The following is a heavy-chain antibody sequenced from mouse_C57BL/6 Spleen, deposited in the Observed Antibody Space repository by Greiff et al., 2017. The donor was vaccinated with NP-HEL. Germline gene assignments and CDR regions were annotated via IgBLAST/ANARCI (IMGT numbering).Heavy chain of an antibody. J-gene: IGHJ2*01. CDR2: ISDGGSYT. D-gene: IGHD1-1*01. V-gene: IGHV5-4*01. CDR3: ARDNYGYYFDY. Sequence: EVHLVESGGGLVKPGGSLKLSCAASGFTFSSYAMSWVRQTPEKRLEWVATISDGGSYTYYPDNVKGRFTISRDNAKNNLYLQMSHLKSEDTAMYYCARDNYGYYFDYWGQGTTLTVSS. CDR1: GFTFSSYA.